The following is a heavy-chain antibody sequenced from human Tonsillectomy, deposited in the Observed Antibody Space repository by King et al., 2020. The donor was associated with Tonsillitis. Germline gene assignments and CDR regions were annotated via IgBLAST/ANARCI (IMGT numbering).Heavy chain of an antibody. CDR1: GGSICSGGYS. Sequence: LQLQESGSGLVKPSQTLSLTCAVSGGSICSGGYSWSWIRQPPGKGLEWIGYIYQSGSTYYNPSLKSRVTISVDRSKNQFSLKLSSVTAADTAVYYCARVVYDYGDYRVGYFDYWGQGTLVTVSS. CDR3: ARVVYDYGDYRVGYFDY. D-gene: IGHD4-17*01. CDR2: IYQSGST. V-gene: IGHV4-30-2*01. J-gene: IGHJ4*02.